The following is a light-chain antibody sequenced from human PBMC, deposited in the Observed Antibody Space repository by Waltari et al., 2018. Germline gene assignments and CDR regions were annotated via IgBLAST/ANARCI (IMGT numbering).Light chain of an antibody. J-gene: IGKJ2*01. CDR1: QSVGDD. Sequence: EIVMTQSPATLSVSPGERATLPCRASQSVGDDLAWYQQKRGQAPRLLIYGTSTRTTGVPARFSGSGSGTEFTLTISSLQSEDFAVYFCQQYNKWPPVTFGQGTKLEIK. V-gene: IGKV3-15*01. CDR2: GTS. CDR3: QQYNKWPPVT.